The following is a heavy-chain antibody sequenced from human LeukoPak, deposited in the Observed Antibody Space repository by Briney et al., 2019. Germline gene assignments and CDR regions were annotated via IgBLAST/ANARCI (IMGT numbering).Heavy chain of an antibody. CDR3: AREAKGCGGKDY. J-gene: IGHJ4*02. V-gene: IGHV3-7*05. Sequence: TGGSLRLSCAASGFTFSSHWMTWVRQAPGKGLEWVANIKQGGSEKHYVDSVKGRFTISRDDAKNSLYLQANSLTVEDTAVYYCAREAKGCGGKDYWGQGTLVTVSS. CDR1: GFTFSSHW. D-gene: IGHD4-23*01. CDR2: IKQGGSEK.